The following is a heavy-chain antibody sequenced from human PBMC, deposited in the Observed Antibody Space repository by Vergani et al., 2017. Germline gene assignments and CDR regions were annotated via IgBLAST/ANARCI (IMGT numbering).Heavy chain of an antibody. CDR2: IYSGGST. J-gene: IGHJ5*02. CDR3: ARVGRSADYA. CDR1: GFTFSSYA. V-gene: IGHV3-23*03. D-gene: IGHD4-17*01. Sequence: EVQLLESGGGLVQPGGSLRLSCAASGFTFSSYAMSWVRQAPGKGLEWVSVIYSGGSTYYADSVKGRFTISRDNSKNTLYLQMNSLRAEDTAVYYCARVGRSADYAWGQGTLVTVSS.